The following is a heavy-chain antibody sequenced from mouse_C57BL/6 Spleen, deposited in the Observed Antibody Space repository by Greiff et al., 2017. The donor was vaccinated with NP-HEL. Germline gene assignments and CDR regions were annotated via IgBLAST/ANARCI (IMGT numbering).Heavy chain of an antibody. V-gene: IGHV1-54*01. CDR2: INPGSGGT. Sequence: QVQLQQSGAELVRPGTSVKVSCKASGYAFTNYLIEWVKQRPGQGLEWIGVINPGSGGTKYNEKFKGKATLTADKSSSTAYMQLSSLTSEDSAVYFCARSGGSSYVYYAMDYWGQGTSVTVSS. J-gene: IGHJ4*01. CDR3: ARSGGSSYVYYAMDY. D-gene: IGHD1-1*01. CDR1: GYAFTNYL.